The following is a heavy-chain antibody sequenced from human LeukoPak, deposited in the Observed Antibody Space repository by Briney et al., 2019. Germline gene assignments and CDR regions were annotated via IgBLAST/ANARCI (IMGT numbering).Heavy chain of an antibody. CDR1: GYSFTDYW. D-gene: IGHD3-10*01. J-gene: IGHJ4*02. Sequence: GESLKISCKGPGYSFTDYWIGWVRQMPGKGLEWMGIIYPGDSDTRYSPSFQGQVTISADKSISTAYLQWSSLKASDTAMYYCARQYNYYAAGASYFDYWGQGSLVTVSS. CDR2: IYPGDSDT. V-gene: IGHV5-51*01. CDR3: ARQYNYYAAGASYFDY.